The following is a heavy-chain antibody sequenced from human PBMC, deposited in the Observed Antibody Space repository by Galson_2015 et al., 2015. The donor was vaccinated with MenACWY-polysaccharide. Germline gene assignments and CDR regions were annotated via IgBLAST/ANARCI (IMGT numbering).Heavy chain of an antibody. Sequence: SVKVSCKASGYPFTSYGVTWVRQVPGQGLEWMGWISTYSGNTNYTQSLQGRVTLTTETSTRTAYMELRNLRSDDTATYYCARARTRIAAAGTGGYYALDVWGQVTTVIASS. V-gene: IGHV1-18*01. CDR1: GYPFTSYG. CDR2: ISTYSGNT. D-gene: IGHD6-6*01. CDR3: ARARTRIAAAGTGGYYALDV. J-gene: IGHJ6*02.